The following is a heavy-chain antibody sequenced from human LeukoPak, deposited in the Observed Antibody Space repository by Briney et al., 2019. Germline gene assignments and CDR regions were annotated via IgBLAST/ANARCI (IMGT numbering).Heavy chain of an antibody. V-gene: IGHV4-34*01. CDR3: ARGNWFDP. J-gene: IGHJ5*02. CDR1: GGSISSYY. CDR2: INHSGST. Sequence: SETLSLTCTVSGGSISSYYWSWIRQPPGKGLEWIGEINHSGSTNYSPSLKSRVTISVDTSKNQFSLKLSSVTAADTAVYYCARGNWFDPWGQGTLVTVSS.